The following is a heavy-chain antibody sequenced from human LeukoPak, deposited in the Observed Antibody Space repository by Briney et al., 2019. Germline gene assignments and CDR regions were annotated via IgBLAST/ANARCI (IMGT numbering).Heavy chain of an antibody. J-gene: IGHJ4*02. CDR2: ISSSSSYI. CDR1: GFTFSSYS. D-gene: IGHD1-7*01. CDR3: ARTNRANNWNYGFDY. Sequence: GGSLRLSCAASGFTFSSYSMNWVRQAPGKGLEWVSSISSSSSYIYYADSVKGRFTISRDNAKNSLYLQMNSLRAEDTVVYYCARTNRANNWNYGFDYWGQGTLVTVSS. V-gene: IGHV3-21*01.